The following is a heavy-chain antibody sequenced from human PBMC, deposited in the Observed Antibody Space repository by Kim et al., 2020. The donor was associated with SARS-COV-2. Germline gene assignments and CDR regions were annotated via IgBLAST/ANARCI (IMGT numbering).Heavy chain of an antibody. V-gene: IGHV1-3*04. CDR2: LNTGNGNT. CDR3: AGEEGYCSGGSCYKAAFDS. CDR1: GYTFTDHS. Sequence: VKVSCKASGYTFTDHSIHWVRRAPGQRLDWMGWLNTGNGNTAYSQKFRGRVTITRDTSASTAYMELSSLRSEDTALYYCAGEEGYCSGGSCYKAAFDSGRQGTVVTFSS. J-gene: IGHJ3*02. D-gene: IGHD2-15*01.